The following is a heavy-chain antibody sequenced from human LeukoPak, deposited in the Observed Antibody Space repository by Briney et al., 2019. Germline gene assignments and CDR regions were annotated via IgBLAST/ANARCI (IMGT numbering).Heavy chain of an antibody. CDR1: GFTLSTYR. Sequence: HPGGSLRLSCVASGFTLSTYRMNWVRQAPGKGLEWVSYISTSSSTIYYADSVKGRFTISRDNAKNSLYLQMNSLRAEDTAVYYCARDLRYSSSFYGMDVWGQGTTVTVSS. V-gene: IGHV3-48*01. D-gene: IGHD6-6*01. J-gene: IGHJ6*02. CDR3: ARDLRYSSSFYGMDV. CDR2: ISTSSSTI.